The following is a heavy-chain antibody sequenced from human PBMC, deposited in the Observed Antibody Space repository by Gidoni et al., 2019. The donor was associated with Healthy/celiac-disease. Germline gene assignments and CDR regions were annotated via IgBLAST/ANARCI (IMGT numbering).Heavy chain of an antibody. J-gene: IGHJ6*02. Sequence: QVQLQEPGQGLVKPSETLSLTCTVSGGSATSDYWSWIRTPPGKGLEWIGYIYYSWSTNYTPSLKSRVTISVDTSKNQFSLKLSSVTAADTAVYYCAITTYDYVWGSYRNPSDYYYVMDVWGQGTTVTVSS. D-gene: IGHD3-16*02. V-gene: IGHV4-59*08. CDR2: IYYSWST. CDR3: AITTYDYVWGSYRNPSDYYYVMDV. CDR1: GGSATSDY.